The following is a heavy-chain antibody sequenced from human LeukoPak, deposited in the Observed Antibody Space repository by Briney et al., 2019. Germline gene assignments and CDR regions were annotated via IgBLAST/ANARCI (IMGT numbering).Heavy chain of an antibody. D-gene: IGHD3-10*01. CDR3: AREGTRRGNDAFDI. J-gene: IGHJ3*02. CDR1: GFTFGNYY. V-gene: IGHV3-11*04. Sequence: GGSLRLSCAASGFTFGNYYISWLRQAPGKGLEGVSYISTSGSTIYYADSVKGRFTSSRDNANNLLYLQMNSLRAEDTAVYYCAREGTRRGNDAFDIWGQGTMVTVSS. CDR2: ISTSGSTI.